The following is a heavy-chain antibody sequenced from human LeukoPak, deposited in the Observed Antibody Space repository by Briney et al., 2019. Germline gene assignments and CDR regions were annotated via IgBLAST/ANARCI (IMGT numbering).Heavy chain of an antibody. Sequence: SVKVSCKAAGGTFSSNAISRVRQAPGQGLEWMGGIITIFGTANYAQKFQGRVTNTAAESTTTASMELSSLRSEDTAASYYERSLRFLEWPSPGFDYWGQGTLVSLSS. CDR2: IITIFGTA. J-gene: IGHJ4*02. CDR3: ERSLRFLEWPSPGFDY. V-gene: IGHV1-69*13. CDR1: GGTFSSNA. D-gene: IGHD3-3*01.